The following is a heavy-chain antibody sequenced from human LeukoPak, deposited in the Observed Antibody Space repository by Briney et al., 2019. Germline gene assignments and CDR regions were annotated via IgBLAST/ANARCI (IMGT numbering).Heavy chain of an antibody. CDR3: AKDLITMLVVVSPRDAFDI. V-gene: IGHV3-30*02. CDR2: IRYDGSNK. D-gene: IGHD3-22*01. CDR1: GFTFSNYG. Sequence: GGSLRLSCAASGFTFSNYGMHWVRQAPGKGLEWVAFIRYDGSNKDYADSVKGRFTISRDNSKSTLYLQMNSLRAEDTAVYYCAKDLITMLVVVSPRDAFDIWGQGTMVTVSS. J-gene: IGHJ3*02.